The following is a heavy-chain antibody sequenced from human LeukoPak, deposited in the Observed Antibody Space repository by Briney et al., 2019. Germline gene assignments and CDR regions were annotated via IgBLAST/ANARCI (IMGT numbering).Heavy chain of an antibody. V-gene: IGHV3-23*01. Sequence: GGSLGLSCAASGFTFSTYGMTWVRQAPGKGLEWVSAITGSGGSTYYAASVKGRFTISRDHSKSTLYLQMNSLRAEDTAMYYCAKWDRDYGGSHYLDYWGQGTLVTVSA. J-gene: IGHJ4*02. CDR1: GFTFSTYG. D-gene: IGHD4-23*01. CDR3: AKWDRDYGGSHYLDY. CDR2: ITGSGGST.